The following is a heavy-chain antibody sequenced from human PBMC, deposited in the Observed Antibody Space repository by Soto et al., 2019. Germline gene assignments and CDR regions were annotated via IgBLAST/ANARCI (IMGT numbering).Heavy chain of an antibody. J-gene: IGHJ6*02. Sequence: GGSLRLSCAASGFTFSSYGMHWVRQAPGKGLEWVAVIWYDGSNKYYADSVKGRFTISRDNSKNTLYLQMNSLRAEDTAVYYCARNPDYDDPYYYYGMDVWGQGTKVTVSS. V-gene: IGHV3-33*01. CDR3: ARNPDYDDPYYYYGMDV. CDR2: IWYDGSNK. D-gene: IGHD3-3*01. CDR1: GFTFSSYG.